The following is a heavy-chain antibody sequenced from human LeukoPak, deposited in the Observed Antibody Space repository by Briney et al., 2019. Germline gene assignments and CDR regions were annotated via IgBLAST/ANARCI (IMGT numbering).Heavy chain of an antibody. Sequence: GGSLRLSCAASGFTFSTYAMSWVRQAPGKGLEWVSTISGPGTSTYYADSVKGRLTISRDNSKNTLYLQMNSLRAENTALYNCSKERGGYSYGPHYYFDYWGQGTLVTVSS. D-gene: IGHD5-18*01. CDR3: SKERGGYSYGPHYYFDY. CDR2: ISGPGTST. J-gene: IGHJ4*02. CDR1: GFTFSTYA. V-gene: IGHV3-23*01.